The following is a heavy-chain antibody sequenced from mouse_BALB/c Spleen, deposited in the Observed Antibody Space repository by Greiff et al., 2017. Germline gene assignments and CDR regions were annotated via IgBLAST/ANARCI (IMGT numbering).Heavy chain of an antibody. J-gene: IGHJ4*01. CDR1: GFTFSSYA. V-gene: IGHV5-9-4*01. CDR2: ISSGGSYT. Sequence: EVQVVESGGGLVKPGGSLKLSCAASGFTFSSYAMSWVRQSPEKRLEWVAEISSGGSYTYYPDTVTGRFTISRDNAKNTLYLEMSSLRSEDTAMYYCARRGRHYAMDYWGQGTSVTVSS. CDR3: ARRGRHYAMDY.